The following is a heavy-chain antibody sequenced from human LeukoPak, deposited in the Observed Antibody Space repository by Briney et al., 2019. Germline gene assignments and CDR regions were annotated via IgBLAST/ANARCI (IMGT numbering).Heavy chain of an antibody. V-gene: IGHV3-7*01. D-gene: IGHD3-10*01. CDR1: GFTFTNYW. CDR2: INQDRSEK. J-gene: IGHJ4*02. CDR3: ARGPYYYGSGNPYNRFNVVY. Sequence: GGSLRLSCAASGFTFTNYWMSWVRQAPGKGVEGVADINQDRSEKYYVDSVKGRFTISRDNAKNSLYLQMNSLRAADTAVYYCARGPYYYGSGNPYNRFNVVYWGQGTLVTVSS.